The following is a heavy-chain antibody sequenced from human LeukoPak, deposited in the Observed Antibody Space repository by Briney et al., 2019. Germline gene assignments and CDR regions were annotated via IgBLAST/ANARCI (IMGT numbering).Heavy chain of an antibody. J-gene: IGHJ4*02. Sequence: PSQTLSLTCTVSGGSISSGDYYWSWIRQPPGKGLEWIGYIYYSGSTYYNLSLKSRVTISVDTSKNQFSLKLSSVTAADTAVYYCARGTRGYEWLYDYWGQGTLVTVSS. CDR1: GGSISSGDYY. CDR2: IYYSGST. D-gene: IGHD6-19*01. CDR3: ARGTRGYEWLYDY. V-gene: IGHV4-30-4*01.